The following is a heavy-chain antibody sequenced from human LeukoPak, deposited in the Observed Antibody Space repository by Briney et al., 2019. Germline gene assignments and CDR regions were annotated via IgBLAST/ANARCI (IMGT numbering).Heavy chain of an antibody. CDR3: ARFGDCSDGLCFYYLDP. D-gene: IGHD2-15*01. CDR1: GGSFNNSY. J-gene: IGHJ5*02. V-gene: IGHV4-34*01. CDR2: INHNGTT. Sequence: PSETLSLTCAAYGGSFNNSYWTWIRQSPGKGLEWIGEINHNGTTRYNKPLKSRVTISIDTSKNQFSLKLYAVTAAGTAVYYCARFGDCSDGLCFYYLDPWGQGTLVTVSS.